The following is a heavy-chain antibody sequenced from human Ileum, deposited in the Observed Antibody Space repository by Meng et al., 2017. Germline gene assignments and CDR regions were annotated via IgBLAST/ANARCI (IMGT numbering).Heavy chain of an antibody. J-gene: IGHJ4*02. V-gene: IGHV4-4*02. Sequence: GHRRESGPGLGDPSGPLSLPCTVSGGSISSSFYWSWVRQSPGKGLEWIGQIYLAGSPNYNPSLESRVTISVDKSKNQFSLRLTSVTAADTAIFYCVRHGGKYFDSWGQGTLVTVSS. D-gene: IGHD2-15*01. CDR1: GGSISSSFY. CDR2: IYLAGSP. CDR3: VRHGGKYFDS.